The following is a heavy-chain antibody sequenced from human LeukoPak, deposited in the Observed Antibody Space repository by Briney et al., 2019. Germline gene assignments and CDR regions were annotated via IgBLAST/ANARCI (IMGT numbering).Heavy chain of an antibody. CDR3: AKDCGEIFYRRFAY. CDR1: GFTFSDYN. Sequence: GGSLRLSCAASGFTFSDYNMRWVRQAPGQGLEWVSSISRSGSTKYYAHSLKGRVTISTDNTKNTLFLQMSSLRVEDTAVYYCAKDCGEIFYRRFAYWGQGILVTVSS. CDR2: ISRSGSTK. J-gene: IGHJ4*02. V-gene: IGHV3-11*01. D-gene: IGHD3-10*01.